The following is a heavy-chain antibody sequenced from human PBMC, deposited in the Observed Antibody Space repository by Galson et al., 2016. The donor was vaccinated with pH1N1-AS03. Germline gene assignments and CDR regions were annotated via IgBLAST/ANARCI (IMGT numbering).Heavy chain of an antibody. D-gene: IGHD4-17*01. V-gene: IGHV2-70*01. Sequence: PALVKPTQTLTLTCTFSGFSLSTSGMCVSWIRQPPGKALEWLALIDWDDDKYYSTSLKTRLTISKDTSKNQVVLTMTNMDPVDTAMYYCARYFYGDYSNWLDPWGQGTLVTGSS. CDR3: ARYFYGDYSNWLDP. CDR1: GFSLSTSGMC. CDR2: IDWDDDK. J-gene: IGHJ5*02.